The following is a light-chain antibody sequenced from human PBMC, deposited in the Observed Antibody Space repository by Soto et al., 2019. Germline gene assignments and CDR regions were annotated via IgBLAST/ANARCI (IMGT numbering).Light chain of an antibody. CDR2: GAS. Sequence: EIVLTQSPDTLSLSPGERATLSCRASQIVNSNDVAWYQHKPAQAPRLRIYGASSRPGGIPDKFSGSGSGTDFTFTINRLEPEDFAVDYCQQYDRSPYTFGQVTKLEI. J-gene: IGKJ2*01. CDR1: QIVNSND. CDR3: QQYDRSPYT. V-gene: IGKV3-20*01.